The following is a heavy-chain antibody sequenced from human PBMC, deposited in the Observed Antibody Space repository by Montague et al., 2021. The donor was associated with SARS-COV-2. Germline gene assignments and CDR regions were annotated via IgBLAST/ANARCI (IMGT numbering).Heavy chain of an antibody. CDR3: VRHPHYDGLNGPPDF. V-gene: IGHV4-59*08. D-gene: IGHD3-9*01. CDR2: VLYNKGS. CDR1: GVSVTNYN. Sequence: SETLSLTCTVSGVSVTNYNWWWIRHPPGKGLEWVGDVLYNKGSNYNPSLNSRVAITVDTSKNHYSLRLTSVTAADTASYYCVRHPHYDGLNGPPDFWGQGTLVTVSS. J-gene: IGHJ4*02.